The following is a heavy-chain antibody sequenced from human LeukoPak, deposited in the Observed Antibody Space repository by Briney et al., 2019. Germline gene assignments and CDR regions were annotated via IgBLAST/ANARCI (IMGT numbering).Heavy chain of an antibody. D-gene: IGHD3-22*01. CDR3: ARDSRYSDNSGYYYSHYYMDV. J-gene: IGHJ6*03. CDR2: IYNSGTT. Sequence: SETLSLTCTVSGGSISYYYWSWLRQPPGKRLEWIGYIYNSGTTRYNPSLMSRATISVDTSKNQFSLNLRSVTAADTAVYYCARDSRYSDNSGYYYSHYYMDVWGKGTTVTVSS. CDR1: GGSISYYY. V-gene: IGHV4-59*01.